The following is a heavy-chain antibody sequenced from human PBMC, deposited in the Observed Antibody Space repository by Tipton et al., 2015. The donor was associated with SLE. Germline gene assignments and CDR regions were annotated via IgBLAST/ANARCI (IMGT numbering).Heavy chain of an antibody. CDR3: AKDRVAAAGPPDYLDY. Sequence: SLRLSCAASGFTFSSCAMSWVRQAPGKGLEWVSAISAGGTGTYYADSVKGRFTISRDNSKNTLYLQMKSLRAEDTAVYYCAKDRVAAAGPPDYLDYWGQGTLVTVSS. CDR1: GFTFSSCA. V-gene: IGHV3-23*01. CDR2: ISAGGTGT. D-gene: IGHD6-13*01. J-gene: IGHJ4*02.